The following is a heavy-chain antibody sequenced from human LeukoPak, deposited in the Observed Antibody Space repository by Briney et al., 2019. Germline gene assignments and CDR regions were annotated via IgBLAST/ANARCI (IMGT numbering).Heavy chain of an antibody. J-gene: IGHJ4*02. Sequence: GASVKVSCKASGYTFTSYYMHWVRQAPGQGLEWMGIINPSGGSTTYAQKFQGRVTMTRDTSTSTVYMELSSLRSEDTAVYYCARSTHCSNGVCGLAYWGQGTLVTVSS. CDR1: GYTFTSYY. CDR2: INPSGGST. D-gene: IGHD2-8*01. V-gene: IGHV1-46*01. CDR3: ARSTHCSNGVCGLAY.